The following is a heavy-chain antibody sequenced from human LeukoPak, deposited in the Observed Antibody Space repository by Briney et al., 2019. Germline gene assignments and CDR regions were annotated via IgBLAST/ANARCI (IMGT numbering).Heavy chain of an antibody. Sequence: GASVKVSCKVSGYTVTELSMHWVRQSPGKGLEWMGGFHPEDGETIYAQKFQGRVTMTRDMSTSTVYMELSSLRSEDTAVYFCARGGSRSPRDAFDIWGQGTMVTVSS. V-gene: IGHV1-24*01. J-gene: IGHJ3*02. CDR1: GYTVTELS. D-gene: IGHD3-16*01. CDR2: FHPEDGET. CDR3: ARGGSRSPRDAFDI.